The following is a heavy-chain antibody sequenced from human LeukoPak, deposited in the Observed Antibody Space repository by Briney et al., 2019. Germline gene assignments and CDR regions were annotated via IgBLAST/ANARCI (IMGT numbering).Heavy chain of an antibody. D-gene: IGHD3-22*01. Sequence: ASVKVSFKASGFTFTSSAMQWVRQARGQRLEWIGWIVVGSGNTNYAQKFQERVTITRDMSTSTAYMELSSLRSEDTAVYYCAAISRYYYESSGAWGQGTLVTVSS. CDR2: IVVGSGNT. CDR1: GFTFTSSA. V-gene: IGHV1-58*02. CDR3: AAISRYYYESSGA. J-gene: IGHJ5*02.